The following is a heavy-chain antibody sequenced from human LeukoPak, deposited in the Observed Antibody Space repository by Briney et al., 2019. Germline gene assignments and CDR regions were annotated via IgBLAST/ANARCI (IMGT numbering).Heavy chain of an antibody. D-gene: IGHD3-10*01. Sequence: ASVKVSCKASGYTFTGYYMHWVRQAPGQGLEWMGWINPNSGGTNYAQKFQGRVTMTRDTSISTAYMELSRLRSDDTAVYYCARFYYYDSGSYSPIDYWGQGTLVTVSS. CDR3: ARFYYYDSGSYSPIDY. V-gene: IGHV1-2*02. J-gene: IGHJ4*02. CDR2: INPNSGGT. CDR1: GYTFTGYY.